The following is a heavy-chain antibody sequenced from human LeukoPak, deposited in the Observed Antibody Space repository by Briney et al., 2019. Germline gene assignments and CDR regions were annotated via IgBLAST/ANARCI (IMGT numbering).Heavy chain of an antibody. D-gene: IGHD3-9*01. CDR2: IYSGGST. V-gene: IGHV3-66*01. CDR1: GFTVSSNY. CDR3: ARDRGGYDTPPSMDV. Sequence: GGSLRLSCAASGFTVSSNYMSWVRQAPGKGLEWVSVIYSGGSTYYADSVKGRFTISRDNAKNSLYLQMNSLRAEDTAVYYYARDRGGYDTPPSMDVWGKGTTVTVSS. J-gene: IGHJ6*03.